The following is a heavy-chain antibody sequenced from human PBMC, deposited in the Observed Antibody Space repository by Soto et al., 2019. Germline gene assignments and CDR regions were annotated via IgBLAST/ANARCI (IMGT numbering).Heavy chain of an antibody. Sequence: EVQLVESGGGLVRPGRSLRLSCTASGFTFDDYAMHWVRQAPGRGLDWVSGITWNSGNIAYADSVKGRFTIARDDDHNSLYLQMNSLRPEDTALYYCVKDSYADFHRVLSTAEYFFDYWGHGTLVTVSS. CDR3: VKDSYADFHRVLSTAEYFFDY. J-gene: IGHJ4*01. V-gene: IGHV3-9*01. CDR1: GFTFDDYA. D-gene: IGHD2-2*01. CDR2: ITWNSGNI.